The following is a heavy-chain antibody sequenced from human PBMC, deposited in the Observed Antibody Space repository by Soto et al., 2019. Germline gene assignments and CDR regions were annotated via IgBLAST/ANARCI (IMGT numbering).Heavy chain of an antibody. CDR3: ARAFFYQGSDSRGYSFGAFDF. CDR1: GYTFTSSG. J-gene: IGHJ3*01. CDR2: ISAHTGSS. D-gene: IGHD3-22*01. Sequence: QVQLVQSGAEVKKPGASVKVSCKASGYTFTSSGMSWVRQAPGQGLEWMGWISAHTGSSEYAQRFQGRVTMTTDRSTSTAYMELRSLRSDDTAVYYCARAFFYQGSDSRGYSFGAFDFLGPGTLVTVSS. V-gene: IGHV1-18*01.